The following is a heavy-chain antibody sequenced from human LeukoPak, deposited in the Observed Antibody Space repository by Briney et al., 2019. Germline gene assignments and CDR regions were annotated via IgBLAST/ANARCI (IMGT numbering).Heavy chain of an antibody. CDR2: IIPIFGTA. CDR1: GGTFSSYA. J-gene: IGHJ5*02. V-gene: IGHV1-69*05. D-gene: IGHD6-13*01. CDR3: ARGIAAAGLNWFDP. Sequence: ASVKVSCTASGGTFSSYAISWVRQAPGQGLEWMGGIIPIFGTANYAQKFQGRVTITTDESTSTAYMELSSLRSEDTAVYYCARGIAAAGLNWFDPWGQGTLVTVSS.